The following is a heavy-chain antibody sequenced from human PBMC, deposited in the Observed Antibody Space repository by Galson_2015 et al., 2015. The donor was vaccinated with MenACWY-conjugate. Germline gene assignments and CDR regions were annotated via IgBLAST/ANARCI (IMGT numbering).Heavy chain of an antibody. J-gene: IGHJ6*02. Sequence: SVKVSCKASGYMFTSYGISWVRQAPGQGLEWIGRISGKNENTKYAQKFQDRVAVTTDASTTTAYMELTALKFDDTALYYCARDSQYWMDPWGQGTTGNVS. CDR3: ARDSQYWMDP. CDR1: GYMFTSYG. CDR2: ISGKNENT. D-gene: IGHD2/OR15-2a*01. V-gene: IGHV1-18*01.